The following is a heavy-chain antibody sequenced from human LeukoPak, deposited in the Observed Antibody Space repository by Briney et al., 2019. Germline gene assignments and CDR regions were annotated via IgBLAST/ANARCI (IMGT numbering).Heavy chain of an antibody. Sequence: PGGSLRLSCAASGFTFSGYPMNWVRQAPGKGLEWVSYISSSSSTIYYAESVSGRFTISRDDAKNSLYLQMNSLRDEDTAVYYCARGGYCSGGSCSYPFDYWGQGTLVTVSS. J-gene: IGHJ4*02. V-gene: IGHV3-48*02. CDR2: ISSSSSTI. D-gene: IGHD2-15*01. CDR1: GFTFSGYP. CDR3: ARGGYCSGGSCSYPFDY.